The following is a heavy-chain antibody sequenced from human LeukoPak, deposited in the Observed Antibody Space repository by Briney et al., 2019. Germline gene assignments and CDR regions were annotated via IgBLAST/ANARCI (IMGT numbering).Heavy chain of an antibody. CDR3: ARDRMGAVAGLYYYYYYGMDV. CDR1: GYTFTGYY. J-gene: IGHJ6*02. D-gene: IGHD6-19*01. CDR2: IKTNSGGT. V-gene: IGHV1-2*02. Sequence: ASVKVSCKASGYTFTGYYMHWVRQAPGQGLEWMGWIKTNSGGTNYAQKFQGRVTMTRDTSISTAYMELSRLRSDDTAVYYCARDRMGAVAGLYYYYYYGMDVWGQGTTVTVSS.